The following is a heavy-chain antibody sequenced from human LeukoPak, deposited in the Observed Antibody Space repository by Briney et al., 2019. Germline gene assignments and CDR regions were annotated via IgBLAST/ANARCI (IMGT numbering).Heavy chain of an antibody. D-gene: IGHD3-22*01. CDR2: INPNNGGT. Sequence: SVPVSCLASRYILTGYYIHWVRQPAGHGLEWMGWINPNNGGTDFAQKFQGRVTMTRDTSMSTAYMELSSLRSDDTAVYYCARHYFDTSGPSAYWGQGTLVTVSS. CDR1: RYILTGYY. V-gene: IGHV1-2*02. CDR3: ARHYFDTSGPSAY. J-gene: IGHJ4*02.